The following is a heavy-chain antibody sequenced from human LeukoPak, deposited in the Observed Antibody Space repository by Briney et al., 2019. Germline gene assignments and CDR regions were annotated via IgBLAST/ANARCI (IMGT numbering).Heavy chain of an antibody. J-gene: IGHJ4*02. D-gene: IGHD5-12*01. CDR2: IIPIFGTA. CDR3: AASGYDFDLHPFTYYFDY. CDR1: GGTFSSYA. Sequence: VKVSCKASGGTFSSYAISWVRQAPGQGLKWMGGIIPIFGTANYAQKFQGRVTITADESTSTAYMELSSLRSEDTAVYYCAASGYDFDLHPFTYYFDYWGQGTLVTVSS. V-gene: IGHV1-69*01.